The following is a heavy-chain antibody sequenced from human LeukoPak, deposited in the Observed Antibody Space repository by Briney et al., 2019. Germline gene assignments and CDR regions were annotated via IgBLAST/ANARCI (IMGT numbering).Heavy chain of an antibody. CDR2: INAGNGNT. D-gene: IGHD3-16*01. CDR3: AREDTFYLADGHYYYYMDV. CDR1: GYTFTSYA. J-gene: IGHJ6*03. V-gene: IGHV1-3*03. Sequence: GASVKVSCKASGYTFTSYAMHWVRQAPGQRLEWMGWINAGNGNTKYSQEFQGRVTITRDTYASTAYMELSSLRSEDMAVYYCAREDTFYLADGHYYYYMDVWGKGTTVTVSS.